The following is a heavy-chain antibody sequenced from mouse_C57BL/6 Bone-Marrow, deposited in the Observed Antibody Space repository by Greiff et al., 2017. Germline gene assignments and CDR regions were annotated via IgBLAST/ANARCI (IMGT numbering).Heavy chain of an antibody. CDR3: ARSRLLYYYAMDD. CDR1: GYAFSSSW. CDR2: IYPGDGDT. Sequence: VQLPESGPELVKPGGSVKISCQASGYAFSSSWMNWVKQRPGKGLEWIGRIYPGDGDTNFNGKFKGKATLTADKSSSPAYMQLSSLTSEDSAVYFCARSRLLYYYAMDDWGQGTSVTVSS. V-gene: IGHV1-82*01. D-gene: IGHD6-1*01. J-gene: IGHJ4*01.